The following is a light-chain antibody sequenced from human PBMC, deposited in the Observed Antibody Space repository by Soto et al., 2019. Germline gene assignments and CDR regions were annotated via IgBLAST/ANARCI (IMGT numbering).Light chain of an antibody. Sequence: DIQMTQSPSMLSAFVGDRVTITCRASQSISNWLAWYQQKPGKAPKILIYKASSLESGVPSRFSGSGSGTEFTLTISSLQPDDFATYYCQQYNGYRWTFGQGTKVGIK. CDR2: KAS. J-gene: IGKJ1*01. V-gene: IGKV1-5*03. CDR3: QQYNGYRWT. CDR1: QSISNW.